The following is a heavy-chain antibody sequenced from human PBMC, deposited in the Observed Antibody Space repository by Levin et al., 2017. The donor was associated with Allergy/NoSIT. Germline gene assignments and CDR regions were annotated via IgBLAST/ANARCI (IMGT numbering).Heavy chain of an antibody. CDR3: ARDSGYHAFDI. CDR2: IKQDGSEK. Sequence: PGGSLRLSCAASGFTFSSHWMSWVRQAPGKGLEWVANIKQDGSEKYYVDSVKGRFTISRDNAKNSLYLQMNSLRAEDTAVYYCARDSGYHAFDIWGQGTMVTVSS. CDR1: GFTFSSHW. V-gene: IGHV3-7*04. D-gene: IGHD1-1*01. J-gene: IGHJ3*02.